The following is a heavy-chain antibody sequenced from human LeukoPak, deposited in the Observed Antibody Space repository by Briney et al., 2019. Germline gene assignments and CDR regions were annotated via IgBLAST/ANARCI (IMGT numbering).Heavy chain of an antibody. V-gene: IGHV3-23*01. CDR3: AKGNTVTPDY. Sequence: GGSLRLSCAASGFTFSNYPMNWVRQAPGKGLEWVSAITTDGSRTYNADSVKGRFTTYRDNSKNTLYLQMNSLRAEDTAVYYCAKGNTVTPDYWGQGTLVTVSS. CDR1: GFTFSNYP. D-gene: IGHD4-17*01. CDR2: ITTDGSRT. J-gene: IGHJ4*02.